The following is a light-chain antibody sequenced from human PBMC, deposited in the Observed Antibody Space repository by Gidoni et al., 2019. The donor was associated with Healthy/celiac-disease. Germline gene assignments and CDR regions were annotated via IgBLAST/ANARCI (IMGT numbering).Light chain of an antibody. V-gene: IGLV2-14*01. CDR2: GVG. CDR3: SSYTSSSTQV. Sequence: QSALTQPASVSGSPGQSITISCTGTSSDVGGYNYVSWYQEHPGKAPKLMIYGVGNRPSGVSNRFSGSKSGNTASLTISGLQAEDEADYYCSSYTSSSTQVFGTGTKVTVL. CDR1: SSDVGGYNY. J-gene: IGLJ1*01.